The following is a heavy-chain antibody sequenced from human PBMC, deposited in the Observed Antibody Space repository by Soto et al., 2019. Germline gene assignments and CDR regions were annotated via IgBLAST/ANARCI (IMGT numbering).Heavy chain of an antibody. J-gene: IGHJ4*02. CDR1: GFTFNIYG. V-gene: IGHV3-30*18. CDR2: ISYDGSNQ. CDR3: AKDQASGQGSFDS. Sequence: GGSLRLSCAASGFTFNIYGMHWVCQAPDKGLEWVALISYDGSNQYYADSVKGRFTISRDNSKNTLFLQMNSLRADDTAVYYCAKDQASGQGSFDSWGQGTLVTVSS.